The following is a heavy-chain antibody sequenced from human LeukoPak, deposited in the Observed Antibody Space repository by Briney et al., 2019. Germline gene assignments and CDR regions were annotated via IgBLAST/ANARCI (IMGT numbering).Heavy chain of an antibody. Sequence: PGGSLRLSCVDSGFTFSSYAMSWVRQAPGKGLEWVSAISGSGGSTYYADSVKGRFTISRDNSKNTLYLQMNSLRAEDTAVYYCAKDLNILVGATFDYWGQGTLVTVSS. D-gene: IGHD1-26*01. V-gene: IGHV3-23*01. CDR3: AKDLNILVGATFDY. CDR2: ISGSGGST. CDR1: GFTFSSYA. J-gene: IGHJ4*02.